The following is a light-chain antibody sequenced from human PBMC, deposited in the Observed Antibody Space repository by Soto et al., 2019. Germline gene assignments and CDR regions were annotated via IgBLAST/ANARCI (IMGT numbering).Light chain of an antibody. V-gene: IGKV1-27*01. Sequence: DVQMTQSPSSLSASVGDRVTITCRASQGISSFLAWYQQIPGKVPKLLIYSASTLQSGVPSRFSGSGSGTDSTLTISSLQPEDVAIYYCQKYNSGPLTFGGGTKVDI. CDR3: QKYNSGPLT. CDR2: SAS. J-gene: IGKJ4*01. CDR1: QGISSF.